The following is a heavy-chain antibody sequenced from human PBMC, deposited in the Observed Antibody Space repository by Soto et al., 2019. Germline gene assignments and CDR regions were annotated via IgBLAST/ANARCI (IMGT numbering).Heavy chain of an antibody. CDR2: IYYSGST. CDR1: GGSISSGDYY. Sequence: QVQLQESGPGLVKPSQTLSLTCTVSGGSISSGDYYWSWIRQPPGKGLEWIGYIYYSGSTYYNPSLKSRVTTSVDPSKNQFSLKLSSVTAADTAVYYCARVQGGGGAMVHNYWGQGTLVTVSS. V-gene: IGHV4-30-4*01. J-gene: IGHJ4*02. CDR3: ARVQGGGGAMVHNY. D-gene: IGHD5-18*01.